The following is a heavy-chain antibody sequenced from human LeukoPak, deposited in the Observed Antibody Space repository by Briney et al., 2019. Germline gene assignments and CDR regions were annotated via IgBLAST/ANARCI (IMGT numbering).Heavy chain of an antibody. CDR2: IHKAGTES. D-gene: IGHD1-26*01. V-gene: IGHV3-7*01. Sequence: GGSLRLSCAASGFTFTDYWMTWVRQVPGKGLEWVANIHKAGTESYYVDSVKGRIAISRDNAKNSLYLQLSSLRVDDTAVYYCARVGTWELQRVFDYWGQGTLVTVSS. CDR1: GFTFTDYW. J-gene: IGHJ4*02. CDR3: ARVGTWELQRVFDY.